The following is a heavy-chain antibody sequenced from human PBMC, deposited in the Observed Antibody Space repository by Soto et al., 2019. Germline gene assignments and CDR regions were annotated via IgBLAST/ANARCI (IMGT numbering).Heavy chain of an antibody. J-gene: IGHJ4*02. V-gene: IGHV4-31*03. CDR1: GGSISSGGYY. CDR3: ARVSQDDYIWGSYRFADY. CDR2: IYYSGST. D-gene: IGHD3-16*02. Sequence: QVQLQESGPGLVKPSQTLSLTCTVSGGSISSGGYYWSWIRQHPGKGLEWIGYIYYSGSTYYNPSLKSRVTLSVDTSKNQFSLKLSSVTAADTAVYYCARVSQDDYIWGSYRFADYWGQGTLVTVSS.